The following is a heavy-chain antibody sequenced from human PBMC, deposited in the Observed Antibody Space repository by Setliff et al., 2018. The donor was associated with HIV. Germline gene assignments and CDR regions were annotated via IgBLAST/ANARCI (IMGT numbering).Heavy chain of an antibody. CDR3: ATAQGIATANFDY. D-gene: IGHD6-13*01. J-gene: IGHJ4*02. Sequence: SVKVSCKASGGNFGNSAIGWVRQAPGQGLEWVGGIVPLLSVANYARKFQGRVTITADKPTSTAYMELTGLRSEDTAIYYCATAQGIATANFDYWGQGTLVTVSS. CDR2: IVPLLSVA. V-gene: IGHV1-69*10. CDR1: GGNFGNSA.